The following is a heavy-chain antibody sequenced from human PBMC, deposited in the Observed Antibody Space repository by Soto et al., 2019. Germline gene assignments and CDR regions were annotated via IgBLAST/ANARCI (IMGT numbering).Heavy chain of an antibody. V-gene: IGHV3-33*01. Sequence: QVHLVESGGGAVQAGRSLRVSCATSGFILSAYGMHWVRQAPGKGLEWVAFINYDGSSKFYGDSVKGRFTVSRDNSKNTLFLQLNSLRGEDTAIYYCARCKQKVIHCAMDVWGQGATVTVTS. CDR2: INYDGSSK. D-gene: IGHD2-21*01. CDR3: ARCKQKVIHCAMDV. J-gene: IGHJ6*02. CDR1: GFILSAYG.